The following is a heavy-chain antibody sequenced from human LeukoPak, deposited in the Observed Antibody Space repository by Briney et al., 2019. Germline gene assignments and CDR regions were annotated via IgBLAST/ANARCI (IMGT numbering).Heavy chain of an antibody. D-gene: IGHD3-16*01. Sequence: SVKVSCKTSGFTFTNSAVQWVRQARGQRLEWIGWIVVGSSNTDYTQKFQERVTITRDMSTGTAYMELSSLRSEDAAVYYCAARPGGYASFDIWGQGTMVTVSS. CDR3: AARPGGYASFDI. J-gene: IGHJ3*02. CDR2: IVVGSSNT. V-gene: IGHV1-58*01. CDR1: GFTFTNSA.